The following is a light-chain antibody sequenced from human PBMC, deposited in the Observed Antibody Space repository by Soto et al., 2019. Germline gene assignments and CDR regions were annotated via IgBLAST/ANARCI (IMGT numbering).Light chain of an antibody. CDR1: QTVSSY. CDR3: QQRSNWPLT. CDR2: DAS. Sequence: EIVLTQSPATLSLSPGERATLSCRASQTVSSYLAWYQQKPGQAPRLLIYDASNRATGIPARFSGSGSGTDFTLTISSLEPEDFAVYYCQQRSNWPLTFGGGTPVEIK. V-gene: IGKV3-11*01. J-gene: IGKJ4*01.